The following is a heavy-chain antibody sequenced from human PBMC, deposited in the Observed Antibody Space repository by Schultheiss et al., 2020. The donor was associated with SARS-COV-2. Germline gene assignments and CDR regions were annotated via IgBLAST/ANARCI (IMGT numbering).Heavy chain of an antibody. CDR3: ARGYCSSTSCYGLYYYYYGMDV. V-gene: IGHV4-30-4*01. CDR1: GGSIRSGESY. J-gene: IGHJ6*02. CDR2: IDYSGRI. D-gene: IGHD2-2*01. Sequence: SETLSLTCTVSGGSIRSGESYWSWIRQSPGKGLEWIGYIDYSGRIFYNPSLKSRVTLSVDTPKNQFSLKLSSVTAADTAVYYCARGYCSSTSCYGLYYYYYGMDVWGQGTTVTVSS.